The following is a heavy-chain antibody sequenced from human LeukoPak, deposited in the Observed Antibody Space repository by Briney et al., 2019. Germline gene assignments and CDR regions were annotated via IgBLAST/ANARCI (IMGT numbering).Heavy chain of an antibody. J-gene: IGHJ4*02. CDR1: GYTLTSYG. CDR2: ISAYNGNT. Sequence: ASVKVSCKASGYTLTSYGISWVRQAPGQGLEWMGWISAYNGNTNYAQKLQGRVTMTTDTSTSTAYMVLRSLRSDDTAVYYCARVTGYCSGGSCYLTPLFDYWGQGTRVTVSS. CDR3: ARVTGYCSGGSCYLTPLFDY. V-gene: IGHV1-18*01. D-gene: IGHD2-15*01.